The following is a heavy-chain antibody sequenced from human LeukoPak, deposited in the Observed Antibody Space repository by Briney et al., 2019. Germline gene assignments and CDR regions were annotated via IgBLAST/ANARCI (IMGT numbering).Heavy chain of an antibody. J-gene: IGHJ3*02. CDR2: IYYSGST. D-gene: IGHD3-3*01. CDR1: GGSINSGGYY. CDR3: ARSWKYYDFWSGYYWTDDAFDI. Sequence: SETLSLTCTVSGGSINSGGYYWSWIRQHPGKGLEWVGYIYYSGSTYYNPSLKSRVTISVDTSKNQFSLKLSSVTAADTAVYYCARSWKYYDFWSGYYWTDDAFDIWGQGTMVTVSS. V-gene: IGHV4-31*03.